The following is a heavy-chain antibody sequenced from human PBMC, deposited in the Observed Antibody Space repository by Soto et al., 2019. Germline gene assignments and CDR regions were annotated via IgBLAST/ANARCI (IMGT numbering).Heavy chain of an antibody. V-gene: IGHV1-69*08. Sequence: QVQLVQSGAEVKKPGSSVKVSCKASGGTFSSYTISWVRQAPGQGLEWMGRIIPILGKANYEQKFQGRVTMTADKSTSTAYMELSSLRSEDTAVYYCARGWSGSYLPYYYYYMDVWGKGTTVTVSS. CDR1: GGTFSSYT. CDR2: IIPILGKA. CDR3: ARGWSGSYLPYYYYYMDV. D-gene: IGHD3-10*01. J-gene: IGHJ6*03.